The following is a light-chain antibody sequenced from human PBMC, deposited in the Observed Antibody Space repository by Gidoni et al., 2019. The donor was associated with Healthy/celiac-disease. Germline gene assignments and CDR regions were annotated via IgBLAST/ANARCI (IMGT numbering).Light chain of an antibody. J-gene: IGKJ1*01. V-gene: IGKV1-5*03. Sequence: AWYQQKPGKAPKLLIYKASSLESGVPSRFSGSGSGTEFTLTISSLQPDDFATYYCQQYNSYSRSFGQETKVEIK. CDR2: KAS. CDR3: QQYNSYSRS.